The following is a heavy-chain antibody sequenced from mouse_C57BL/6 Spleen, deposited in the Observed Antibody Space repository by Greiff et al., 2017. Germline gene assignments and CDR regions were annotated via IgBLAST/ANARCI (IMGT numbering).Heavy chain of an antibody. D-gene: IGHD4-1*01. J-gene: IGHJ2*01. Sequence: QVQLQQPGTELVKPGASVKLSCKASGYTFTSYWMHWVKQRPGQGLEWIGKIIPRYGGTNYNEKFKCKATLTVDKSSSTAYMQLSSLTSEDSAVYYCAREETGAGYYLEDWGQGTTVTVAS. V-gene: IGHV1-53*01. CDR1: GYTFTSYW. CDR3: AREETGAGYYLED. CDR2: IIPRYGGT.